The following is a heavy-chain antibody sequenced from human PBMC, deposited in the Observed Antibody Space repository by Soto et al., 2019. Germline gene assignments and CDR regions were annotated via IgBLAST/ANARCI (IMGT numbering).Heavy chain of an antibody. CDR2: IIPIFGTA. CDR1: GGTFSSYA. D-gene: IGHD2-2*02. J-gene: IGHJ6*02. CDR3: ARATDCSSTSCYTYYYYYGIDV. Sequence: QVQLVQSGAEVKKPGSSVKVSCKASGGTFSSYAISWVRQAPGQGLEWMGGIIPIFGTANYAQKFQGRVTITADESTSTAYMELSSLRSEDTAVYYCARATDCSSTSCYTYYYYYGIDVWGQGTTVTVSS. V-gene: IGHV1-69*01.